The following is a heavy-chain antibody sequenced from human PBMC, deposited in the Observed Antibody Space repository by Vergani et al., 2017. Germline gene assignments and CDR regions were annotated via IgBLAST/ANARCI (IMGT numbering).Heavy chain of an antibody. J-gene: IGHJ3*02. D-gene: IGHD6-6*01. CDR3: ARHLRQLARNDVLDI. CDR1: GMSISNNNYY. CDR2: IYDSRNN. V-gene: IGHV4-39*01. Sequence: QLQLQESGPRLVKPSETLSLTCSLSGMSISNNNYYWGWIRQPPGKGLEWIGSIYDSRNNNYSPSLKSRVSISVDTSKNLFSLNLTSVTAADTAVYYCARHLRQLARNDVLDIWGHGTLVTVSS.